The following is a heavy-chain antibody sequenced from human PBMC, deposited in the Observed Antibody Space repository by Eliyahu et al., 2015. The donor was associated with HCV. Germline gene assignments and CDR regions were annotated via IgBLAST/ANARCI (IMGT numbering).Heavy chain of an antibody. CDR2: INHSGST. J-gene: IGHJ4*02. CDR1: GGSFSGYY. V-gene: IGHV4-34*01. D-gene: IGHD5-24*01. CDR3: ARERRDGYNYVDY. Sequence: QVQLQQWGAGLLKPSETLSLTCAVYGGSFSGYYWSWIRQPPGKGLEWIGEINHSGSTNYNPSLKSRVTISVDTSKNQFSLKLSSVTAADTAVYYCARERRDGYNYVDYWGQGTLVTVSS.